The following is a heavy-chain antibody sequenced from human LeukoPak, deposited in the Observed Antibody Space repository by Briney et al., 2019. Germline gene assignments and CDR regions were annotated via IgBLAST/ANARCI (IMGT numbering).Heavy chain of an antibody. J-gene: IGHJ4*02. CDR3: ASLLTGYYPRYYFDY. D-gene: IGHD3-9*01. CDR2: IYYSGST. CDR1: GGSISSYY. Sequence: PSETLSLTCTVSGGSISSYYWSWIRQPPGKGLEWIGYIYYSGSTYYNPSLKSRVTISVDTSKNQFSLKLSSVTAADTAVYYCASLLTGYYPRYYFDYWGQGTLVTVSS. V-gene: IGHV4-59*06.